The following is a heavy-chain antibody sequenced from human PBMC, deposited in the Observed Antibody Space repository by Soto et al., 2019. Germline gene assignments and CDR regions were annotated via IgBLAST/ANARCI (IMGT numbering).Heavy chain of an antibody. Sequence: PGGSLRLSCAASGFSFSTYGMHWVRQAPGKGLEWVAFISNDGSNKYYADSVKGRFTISRDNSKNTLYLQMNSLRAEDTAVYYCAKGCGNYWAFDYWGQGTLVTVSS. V-gene: IGHV3-30*18. J-gene: IGHJ4*02. CDR1: GFSFSTYG. D-gene: IGHD1-26*01. CDR3: AKGCGNYWAFDY. CDR2: ISNDGSNK.